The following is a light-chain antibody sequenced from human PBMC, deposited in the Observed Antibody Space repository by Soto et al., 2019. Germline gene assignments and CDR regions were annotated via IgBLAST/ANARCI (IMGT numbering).Light chain of an antibody. CDR2: DAS. Sequence: DIQMTQSPSTLSASVGDRVTITCRASQNVNKWLAWFQQKPGKVPKLLIFDASTLQTGVASRFGVGGSGPEFTLTISGLQPDDFATYYCQQYHSYSPLTFGPGTKVEI. V-gene: IGKV1-5*01. J-gene: IGKJ1*01. CDR1: QNVNKW. CDR3: QQYHSYSPLT.